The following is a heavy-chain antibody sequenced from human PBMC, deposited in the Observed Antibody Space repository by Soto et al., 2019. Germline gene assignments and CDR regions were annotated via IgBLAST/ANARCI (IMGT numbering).Heavy chain of an antibody. V-gene: IGHV1-69*01. J-gene: IGHJ6*02. D-gene: IGHD4-17*01. CDR3: ARDLRDCGDYVENYYGMDV. CDR2: IIPIFGTA. CDR1: GGTFSSYA. Sequence: QVQLVQSGAEVKKPGSSVKVSCKASGGTFSSYAISWVRQAPGQGLEWMGGIIPIFGTANYAQKFQGRVTITSDESTSTAYMELSSLRSEDTAVYYCARDLRDCGDYVENYYGMDVWGQGTTVTVSS.